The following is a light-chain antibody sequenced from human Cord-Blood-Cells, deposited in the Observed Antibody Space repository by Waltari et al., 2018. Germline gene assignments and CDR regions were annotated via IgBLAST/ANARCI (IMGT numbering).Light chain of an antibody. V-gene: IGKV1-9*01. CDR1: QGISSY. CDR3: QQLNSYPIT. CDR2: AAS. Sequence: DIQLTQSPSFLSASVGDRVTITCRASQGISSYLAWYQQKPGKAPKLLIYAASTLQSGVPSRFSGSGSGTECTLTISSRQPEDFATYYCQQLNSYPITFGQGTRREIK. J-gene: IGKJ5*01.